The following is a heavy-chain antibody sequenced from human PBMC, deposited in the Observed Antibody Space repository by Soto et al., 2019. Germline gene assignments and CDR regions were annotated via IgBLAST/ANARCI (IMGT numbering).Heavy chain of an antibody. Sequence: DPVKGSRKGSKKTPTELTKDWLRQAPGKGLEWMGRSAPEEGEPIYPQKFQGRVSMTEDPSTDTAYMELTSLRFEDTAVYFCAADRKIVGTIGAFDFWGQGTQVTVSS. V-gene: IGHV1-24*01. CDR1: KKTPTELT. J-gene: IGHJ4*02. CDR3: AADRKIVGTIGAFDF. CDR2: SAPEEGEP. D-gene: IGHD1-26*01.